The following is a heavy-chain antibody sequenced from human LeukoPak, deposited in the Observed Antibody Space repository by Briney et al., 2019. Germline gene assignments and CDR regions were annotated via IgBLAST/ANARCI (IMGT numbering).Heavy chain of an antibody. D-gene: IGHD3-22*01. Sequence: GGSLRLSCAASGFTFDDYAMHWVRQAPGKGLERVSIISWDGDSTYYSDSVKGQFTISRDNNKNSLYLQMNSLRTEDTALYYCATAPYDSIGIFDYWGQGTLVTVSS. CDR2: ISWDGDST. CDR1: GFTFDDYA. J-gene: IGHJ4*02. CDR3: ATAPYDSIGIFDY. V-gene: IGHV3-43D*03.